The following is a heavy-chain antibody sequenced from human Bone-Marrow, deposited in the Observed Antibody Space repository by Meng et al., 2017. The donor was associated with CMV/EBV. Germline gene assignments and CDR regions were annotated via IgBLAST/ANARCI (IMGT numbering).Heavy chain of an antibody. Sequence: SETLSLTCAVSGGSISSSNWWSWVRQPPGKGLEWIGEINHSGSTNYNPSLKSRVTISVDTSKNQFSLKLSSVTAADTAVYYCASDRLGIQFDYWGQGTLVTVSS. V-gene: IGHV4-4*02. CDR3: ASDRLGIQFDY. D-gene: IGHD6-13*01. CDR2: INHSGST. CDR1: GGSISSSNW. J-gene: IGHJ4*02.